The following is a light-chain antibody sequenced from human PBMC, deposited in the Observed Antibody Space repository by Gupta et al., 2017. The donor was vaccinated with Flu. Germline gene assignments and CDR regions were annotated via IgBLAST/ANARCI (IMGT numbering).Light chain of an antibody. V-gene: IGKV2-30*01. Sequence: VTIGKAAFSYCSTSHGRGEKGGKNCLGWFQQKPGHAPKRLIYEGSNRDSGVPDRFSGSGWGTDFTLKISRGEAEDVGVYYCTQGKHCPWPFGHGTQVEIK. CDR3: TQGKHCPWP. CDR1: HGRGEKGGKNC. CDR2: EGS. J-gene: IGKJ1*01.